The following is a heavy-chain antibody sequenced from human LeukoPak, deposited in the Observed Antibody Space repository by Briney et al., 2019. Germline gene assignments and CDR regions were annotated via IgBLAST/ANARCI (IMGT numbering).Heavy chain of an antibody. CDR3: ARRGGSIWYVDY. CDR2: IYYSGST. V-gene: IGHV4-39*01. D-gene: IGHD6-13*01. Sequence: PSETLSLTCTVSGGSISSSSHYWGWIRQPPGKGLEWIGSIYYSGSTYYNPSLKSRVTISVDTSKNQFSLKLSSVTAADTAVYYCARRGGSIWYVDYWGQGTLVTVSS. CDR1: GGSISSSSHY. J-gene: IGHJ4*02.